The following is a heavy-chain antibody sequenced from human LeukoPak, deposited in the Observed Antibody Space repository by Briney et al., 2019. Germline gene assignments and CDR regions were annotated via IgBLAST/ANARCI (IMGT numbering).Heavy chain of an antibody. J-gene: IGHJ2*01. Sequence: GGSLRLSCAASGFTFSSYDMHWVRQAAGKGLEWVSAIGVVGDTYYSGSVKGRFTISRESAKNSLYLQMNSLRDGDTAVYYCAREYCSGGNCAGGFYFDLWGRGTPVTVSS. V-gene: IGHV3-13*01. CDR2: IGVVGDT. CDR3: AREYCSGGNCAGGFYFDL. CDR1: GFTFSSYD. D-gene: IGHD2-15*01.